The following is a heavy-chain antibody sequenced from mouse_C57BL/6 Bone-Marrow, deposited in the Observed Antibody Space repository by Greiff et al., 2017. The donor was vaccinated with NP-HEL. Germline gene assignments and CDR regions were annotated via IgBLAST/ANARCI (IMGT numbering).Heavy chain of an antibody. CDR1: GYSFTDYN. Sequence: VQLQQSGPELVKPGASVKISCKASGYSFTDYNMNWVKQSNGKSLEWIGVINPNYGTTSYNQKFKGKATLTVDQSSSTAYMQLNSLTSEDSAVYYGARGDTTVVAQTGFDYWGQGTTLTVSS. V-gene: IGHV1-39*01. CDR3: ARGDTTVVAQTGFDY. D-gene: IGHD1-1*01. J-gene: IGHJ2*01. CDR2: INPNYGTT.